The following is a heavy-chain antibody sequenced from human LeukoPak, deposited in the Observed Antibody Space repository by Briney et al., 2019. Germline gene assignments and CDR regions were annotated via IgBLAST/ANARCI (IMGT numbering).Heavy chain of an antibody. CDR3: VRERAGKYFDY. D-gene: IGHD3-10*01. V-gene: IGHV3-30*04. Sequence: GGSLRLSWPAPGLTFSSYLMNWVRKAQGKGREWVAVISYDGSNKYYADSVKGRFTISRDNSKNTLYLQMNSLRAEDTAVYYCVRERAGKYFDYWGQGTLVTVSS. J-gene: IGHJ4*02. CDR1: GLTFSSYL. CDR2: ISYDGSNK.